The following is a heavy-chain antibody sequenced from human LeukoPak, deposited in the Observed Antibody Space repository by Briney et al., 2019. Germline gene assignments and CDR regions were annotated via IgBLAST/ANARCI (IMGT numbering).Heavy chain of an antibody. Sequence: SETLSLTCTVSGGSISSYYWSWIRQPPGKGLEWIGYIYYSGSTNYNPSLKSRVTISVDTSKNQFSLKLSSVTAADTAVYYCARTIAAAGKAEFDYWGQGTLVTVSS. V-gene: IGHV4-59*08. CDR1: GGSISSYY. CDR2: IYYSGST. CDR3: ARTIAAAGKAEFDY. J-gene: IGHJ4*02. D-gene: IGHD6-13*01.